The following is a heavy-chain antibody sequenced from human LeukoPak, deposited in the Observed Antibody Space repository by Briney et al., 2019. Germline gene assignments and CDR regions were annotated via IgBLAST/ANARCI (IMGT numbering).Heavy chain of an antibody. CDR3: ARDHLPAGAPGYYMDV. CDR2: IYNSGIT. Sequence: PSETLSLTCTVPGGSVSSHFWSWIRQPPGKGLEWIGYIYNSGITDYNPSLKSRVTMSVDTSKNQFSLILRSVTAADTAVYYCARDHLPAGAPGYYMDVWGKGTTVTVSS. V-gene: IGHV4-59*02. J-gene: IGHJ6*03. CDR1: GGSVSSHF. D-gene: IGHD4/OR15-4a*01.